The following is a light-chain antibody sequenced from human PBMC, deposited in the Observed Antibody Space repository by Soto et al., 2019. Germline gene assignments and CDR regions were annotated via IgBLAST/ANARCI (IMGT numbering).Light chain of an antibody. Sequence: EIVMTQSPATLSVSPGERATLSCRASQSVGSNLAWYQQKPGQAPRLLIYGASTRATGIPARFSGSGSGTEFTLTISSLQSEDFAVYYCQQYNNWPSWTFGQGTKVEI. CDR3: QQYNNWPSWT. V-gene: IGKV3-15*01. CDR1: QSVGSN. CDR2: GAS. J-gene: IGKJ1*01.